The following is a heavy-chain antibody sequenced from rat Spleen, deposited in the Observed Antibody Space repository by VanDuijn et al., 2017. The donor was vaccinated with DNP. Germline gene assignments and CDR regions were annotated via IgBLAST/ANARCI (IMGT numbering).Heavy chain of an antibody. J-gene: IGHJ3*01. V-gene: IGHV5-19*01. D-gene: IGHD4-1*01. CDR2: ISTGGGNT. CDR1: GFTFSNYG. CDR3: ARRGFAY. Sequence: EVQLVESGGGLVQPGRSLKLSCAASGFTFSNYGMHWIRQAPTKGLEWVASISTGGGNTYYRDSVKGRFTISRDNAKSTLYLQMDSLRSEDTATYYCARRGFAYWGQGTLVTVSS.